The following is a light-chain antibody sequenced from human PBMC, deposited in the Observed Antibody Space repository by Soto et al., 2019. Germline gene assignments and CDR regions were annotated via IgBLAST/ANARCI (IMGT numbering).Light chain of an antibody. CDR2: DAS. Sequence: EIVLTQSPATRSLSPGERATLSCRASQSVSSYLAWYQQKPGQAPRLLIYDASNRATGIPARFSGSGSGTDFTHTISSLEPEDFAVYYCQQRSNWPPWTFGQGTKVDIK. CDR3: QQRSNWPPWT. J-gene: IGKJ1*01. CDR1: QSVSSY. V-gene: IGKV3-11*01.